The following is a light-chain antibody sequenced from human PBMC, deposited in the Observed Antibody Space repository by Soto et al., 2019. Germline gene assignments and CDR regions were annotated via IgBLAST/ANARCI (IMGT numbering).Light chain of an antibody. CDR1: SSDIGAYNY. V-gene: IGLV2-14*01. CDR3: SSYTSSTTLV. CDR2: EVT. J-gene: IGLJ1*01. Sequence: QSVLTQPASVSGSPGQSITISCTGTSSDIGAYNYVSWYQQYPGKAPKLVIYEVTDRPSGVSSRFSGSKSGSTASLTISGLQTEDEAHYYCSSYTSSTTLVFGTGTKVTVL.